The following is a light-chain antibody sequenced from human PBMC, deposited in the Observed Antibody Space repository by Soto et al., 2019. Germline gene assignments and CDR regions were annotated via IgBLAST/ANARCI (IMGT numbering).Light chain of an antibody. CDR3: QQYEKWPPSIT. CDR2: GAS. Sequence: IVMTQSPATLSVSPGDRATLSCSSGQPLNNNVAWYQHKPGQAPRLLIYGASTRATGISARFSGSGSGTESTLTISSLQSEDFAVYYCQQYEKWPPSITFGQGTRLEIK. V-gene: IGKV3-15*01. CDR1: QPLNNN. J-gene: IGKJ5*01.